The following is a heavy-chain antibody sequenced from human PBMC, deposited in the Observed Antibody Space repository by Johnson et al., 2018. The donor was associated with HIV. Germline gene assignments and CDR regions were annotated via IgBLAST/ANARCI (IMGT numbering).Heavy chain of an antibody. Sequence: QVQLVESGGGVVQPGRSLRLSCAASGFTFSSYAMHWVRQAPGKGLEWVAVISYDGSNKYYADSVKGRFTISRDNSKNTLYLQRNSLRAEDTAVYYCAREGGIAAAGTDAFDIWGQGTMVTVSS. CDR2: ISYDGSNK. CDR3: AREGGIAAAGTDAFDI. D-gene: IGHD6-13*01. CDR1: GFTFSSYA. V-gene: IGHV3-30*04. J-gene: IGHJ3*02.